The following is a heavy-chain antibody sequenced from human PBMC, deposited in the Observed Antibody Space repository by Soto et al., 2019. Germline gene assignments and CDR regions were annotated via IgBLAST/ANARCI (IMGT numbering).Heavy chain of an antibody. CDR3: XXXXXXDFWXGXTGDRGMDV. CDR1: GYTFTSYX. J-gene: IGHJ6*02. Sequence: QVQLVQSGAEVKKPGASVKVSCKASGYTFTSYXXXXXRQAPGQGLEWXGIINPSGGSTSYAQKFQGRVTMTRDTSTXXXXXXXXXLXSXXXXXXXXXXXXXXDFWXGXTGDRGMDVWGQGTTVTVSS. D-gene: IGHD3-3*01. CDR2: INPSGGST. V-gene: IGHV1-46*01.